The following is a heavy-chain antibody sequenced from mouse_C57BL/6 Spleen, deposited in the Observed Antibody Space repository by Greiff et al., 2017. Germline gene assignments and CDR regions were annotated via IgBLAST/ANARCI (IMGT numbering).Heavy chain of an antibody. D-gene: IGHD2-3*01. V-gene: IGHV1-52*01. CDR1: GYTFTSYW. J-gene: IGHJ3*01. CDR3: ARWDGYYGAY. CDR2: IDPSDSET. Sequence: QVQLQQPGAELVRPGSSVKLSCKASGYTFTSYWMHWVKQRPIQGLEWIGNIDPSDSETHYNQKFKDKDTLTVDKSSSTAYMQLSSLTSEDSAVYYCARWDGYYGAYWGQGTLVTVSA.